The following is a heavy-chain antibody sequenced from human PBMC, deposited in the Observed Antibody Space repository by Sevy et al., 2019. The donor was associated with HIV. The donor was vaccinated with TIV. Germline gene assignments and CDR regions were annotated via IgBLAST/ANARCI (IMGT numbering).Heavy chain of an antibody. J-gene: IGHJ4*02. D-gene: IGHD1-1*01. V-gene: IGHV3-15*05. CDR3: TIEWRGSHWN. Sequence: GGSLRLSCTASGFTVNDAWMNWVRQAPGKGLEWVGLIKSRGDGGAIDYAAPAKGRFTISRDDSKNTLYLQMNSLIIEDTAVYHCTIEWRGSHWNWGRGTLVSVSS. CDR1: GFTVNDAW. CDR2: IKSRGDGGAI.